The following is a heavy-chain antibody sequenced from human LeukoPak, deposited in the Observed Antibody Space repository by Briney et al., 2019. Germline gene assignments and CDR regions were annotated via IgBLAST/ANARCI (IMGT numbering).Heavy chain of an antibody. CDR1: EFTFSAAW. V-gene: IGHV3-15*01. D-gene: IGHD1-26*01. CDR3: TTDKWSYYFDY. Sequence: SGGSLRLSCAVSEFTFSAAWMSWVRQAPGKGLEWVGRIKSKADGGTTDYAAPVKGRFTISRDDSKNTLYLQMNSLKTEDTAVYYCTTDKWSYYFDYWGQGTLVTVSS. CDR2: IKSKADGGTT. J-gene: IGHJ4*02.